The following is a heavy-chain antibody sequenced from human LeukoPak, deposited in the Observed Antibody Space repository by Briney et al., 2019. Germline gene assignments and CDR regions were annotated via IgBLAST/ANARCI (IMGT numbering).Heavy chain of an antibody. Sequence: PGGSLRLSCAASGFTFDDYAMHWVRQAPGKGLEWVSGISWNSGSIGYADSVKGRFTISRDNAKNSLYLQMNSLRAEDTALYYCAKDTGGPLRWPDYWGQGTLVTVSS. CDR3: AKDTGGPLRWPDY. J-gene: IGHJ4*02. CDR1: GFTFDDYA. D-gene: IGHD4-23*01. V-gene: IGHV3-9*01. CDR2: ISWNSGSI.